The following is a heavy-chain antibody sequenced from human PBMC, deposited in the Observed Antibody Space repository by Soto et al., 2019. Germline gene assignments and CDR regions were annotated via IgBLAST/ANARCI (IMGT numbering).Heavy chain of an antibody. J-gene: IGHJ4*02. CDR3: ARAEYTRGWYFMGIAY. V-gene: IGHV3-30*04. CDR2: TSSDGSKE. Sequence: QVQMVESGGGVVQPGKSLRLSCAASGFTLSSFAMHWVRQAPGKGLEWVAVTSSDGSKEYYADSVKGRFTISRDNSKNPLWLQMNSLGADDRAVFSCARAEYTRGWYFMGIAYGVQGTLVTVSS. D-gene: IGHD6-19*01. CDR1: GFTLSSFA.